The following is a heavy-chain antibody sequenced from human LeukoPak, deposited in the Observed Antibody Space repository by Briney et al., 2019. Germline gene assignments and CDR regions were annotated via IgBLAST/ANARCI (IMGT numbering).Heavy chain of an antibody. D-gene: IGHD2-2*01. CDR3: ASLLVPGRFDP. Sequence: SETLSLTCTASGGSISSYYWSWIRQPAGKGLEWIGRIYTSGSTNYNPSLKSRVTMSVDTSKNQFSLKLSSVTAADTAVYYCASLLVPGRFDPWGQGTLVTVSS. CDR2: IYTSGST. J-gene: IGHJ5*02. CDR1: GGSISSYY. V-gene: IGHV4-4*07.